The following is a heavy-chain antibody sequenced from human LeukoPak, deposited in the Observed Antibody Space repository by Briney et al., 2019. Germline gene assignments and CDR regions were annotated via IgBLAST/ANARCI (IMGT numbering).Heavy chain of an antibody. Sequence: SETLSLTCTVSGDSISGSGYCWSWIRQSPIKGLEWIGYIYYTGSAYYNPSLKSRVTISVDTSKNQFSLELSSVTAADTAVYYCARDTYDILTGYYTGQHPWGQGTLVTVSS. J-gene: IGHJ5*02. CDR2: IYYTGSA. D-gene: IGHD3-9*01. CDR3: ARDTYDILTGYYTGQHP. V-gene: IGHV4-30-4*02. CDR1: GDSISGSGYC.